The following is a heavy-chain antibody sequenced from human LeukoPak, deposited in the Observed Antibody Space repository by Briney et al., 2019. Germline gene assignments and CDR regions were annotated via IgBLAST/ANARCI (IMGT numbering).Heavy chain of an antibody. CDR3: ATDPRWEPQDFIDY. J-gene: IGHJ4*02. V-gene: IGHV3-23*01. Sequence: GGSLRLSCAASGFTFSSYAMSWLRQAPGKGLEWVAAISGSGGSTYYADSVKGRFTISRDNSKNTLYLQMNSLRAEGTAVYYCATDPRWEPQDFIDYWGQGTLVTVSS. CDR1: GFTFSSYA. CDR2: ISGSGGST. D-gene: IGHD1-26*01.